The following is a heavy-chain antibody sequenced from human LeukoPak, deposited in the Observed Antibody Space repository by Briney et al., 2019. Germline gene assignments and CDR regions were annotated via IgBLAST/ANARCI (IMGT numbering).Heavy chain of an antibody. J-gene: IGHJ4*02. Sequence: GGSQRLSCAASGFTFSSYAMGWVRQAPGKGLEWVSAITDSGGSTYYADSVKGRFTISRDNSKNTLYLQMNSLRAEDTAVYYCAKEQEFGEFPTYFDYWGQGTLVTVSS. CDR3: AKEQEFGEFPTYFDY. V-gene: IGHV3-23*01. D-gene: IGHD3-10*01. CDR1: GFTFSSYA. CDR2: ITDSGGST.